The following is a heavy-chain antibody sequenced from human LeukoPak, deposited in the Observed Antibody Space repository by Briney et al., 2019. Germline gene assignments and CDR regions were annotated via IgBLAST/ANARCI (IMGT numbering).Heavy chain of an antibody. D-gene: IGHD1-26*01. CDR2: IYPRDGST. J-gene: IGHJ4*02. CDR1: GYTFTSNY. CDR3: ARDHVGATELDY. Sequence: ASVKVSCKASGYTFTSNYIHWVRQAPGQGLEWMGMIYPRDGSTSYAQKFQGRVTVTRDTSTSTVHMELSGLRSEDTAVYYCARDHVGATELDYWGQGTLVTVSS. V-gene: IGHV1-46*01.